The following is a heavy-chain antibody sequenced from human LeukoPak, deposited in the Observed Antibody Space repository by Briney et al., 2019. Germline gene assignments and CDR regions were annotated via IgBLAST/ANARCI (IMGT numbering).Heavy chain of an antibody. CDR1: GGSFSGYY. CDR3: AARGAQYYYGSGSYYSTFGGPFYY. CDR2: IYHSGST. J-gene: IGHJ4*02. V-gene: IGHV4-34*01. D-gene: IGHD3-10*01. Sequence: SETLSLTCAVYGGSFSGYYWSWIRQPPGKGLEWIGEIYHSGSTKYNPSIKSRVTISVDTSKNLFSLKLSSVTAADTAVYYCAARGAQYYYGSGSYYSTFGGPFYYWGQGTLVTVSS.